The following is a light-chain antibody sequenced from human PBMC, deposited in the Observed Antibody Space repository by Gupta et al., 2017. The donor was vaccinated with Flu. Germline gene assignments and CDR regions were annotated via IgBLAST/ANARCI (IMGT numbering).Light chain of an antibody. CDR1: QSVSSY. CDR2: DAS. CDR3: QHRSDWLT. Sequence: IVLTESPATLSLSPVERATRSCRDSQSVSSYLHWYEQKPGQAPRLIIYDASNRATGIPDRFSGSGSLTDFARTSRSLENTDCAGYYAQHRSDWLTFGGGTKVEIK. J-gene: IGKJ4*01. V-gene: IGKV3-11*01.